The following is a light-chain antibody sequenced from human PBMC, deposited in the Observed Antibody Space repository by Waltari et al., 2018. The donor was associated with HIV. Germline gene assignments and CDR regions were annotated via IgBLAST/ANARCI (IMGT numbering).Light chain of an antibody. CDR2: KDS. V-gene: IGLV3-27*01. CDR1: VLAKKY. Sequence: SYELTQPSSVSVSPGQTARITCSGDVLAKKYARWFQQKPGQAPVLVIYKDSERPSGIPVRFSGSSSGTTVTLTISGAQVEDEADYYCYSAADNNGVFGGGTKLTVL. CDR3: YSAADNNGV. J-gene: IGLJ3*02.